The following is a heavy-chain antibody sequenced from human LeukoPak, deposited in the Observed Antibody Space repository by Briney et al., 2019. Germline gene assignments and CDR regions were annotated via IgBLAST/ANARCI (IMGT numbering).Heavy chain of an antibody. V-gene: IGHV1-8*01. CDR1: GYTFTSYD. J-gene: IGHJ5*02. Sequence: GASVKVSCKASGYTFTSYDINWVRQATGQGLEWMGWMNPNSGNTGYAQKFQGRVTMTRNTSISTAYMELSSLRSEDTAVYYCARLEITPDLFGELLYGLQLGFDPWGQGTLVTVSS. CDR3: ARLEITPDLFGELLYGLQLGFDP. CDR2: MNPNSGNT. D-gene: IGHD3-10*01.